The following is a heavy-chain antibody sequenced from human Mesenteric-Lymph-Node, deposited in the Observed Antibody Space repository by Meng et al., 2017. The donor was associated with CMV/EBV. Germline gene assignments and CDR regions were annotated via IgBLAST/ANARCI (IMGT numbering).Heavy chain of an antibody. CDR2: IRSKAYGGAA. Sequence: GESLKISCTTSGFTFGDHAMNWVRQAPGKGLEWVGSIRSKAYGGAAEYAASVKGRFTISRDDSKNIAYLQMNSLKTEDTAVYYCARVLKYCSGGSCYLAFDFWDQGTLVTVSS. V-gene: IGHV3-49*04. CDR3: ARVLKYCSGGSCYLAFDF. D-gene: IGHD2-15*01. J-gene: IGHJ4*02. CDR1: GFTFGDHA.